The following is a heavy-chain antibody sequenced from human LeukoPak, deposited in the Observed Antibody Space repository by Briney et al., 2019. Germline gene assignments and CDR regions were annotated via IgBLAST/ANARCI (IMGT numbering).Heavy chain of an antibody. CDR3: ARVTYSGYDGPYFDY. V-gene: IGHV4-34*01. CDR1: GGSFSGYY. Sequence: SETLSLTCAVYGGSFSGYYWSWIRQPPGKGLEWIGEINHSGSTNYNPSLKSRVTISVDTSKNQFSLKLSSVTAADTAVYYCARVTYSGYDGPYFDYWGQGTLVTVSS. CDR2: INHSGST. J-gene: IGHJ4*02. D-gene: IGHD5-12*01.